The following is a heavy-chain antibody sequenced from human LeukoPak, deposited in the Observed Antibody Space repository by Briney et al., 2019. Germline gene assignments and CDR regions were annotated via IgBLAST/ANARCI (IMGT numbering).Heavy chain of an antibody. D-gene: IGHD3-22*01. CDR3: ARTYYYDSSGLLSLDY. CDR1: GYTFTSYY. J-gene: IGHJ4*02. Sequence: ASVTVSCTASGYTFTSYYMHWVRQAPGQGLEWMGRIIPILGIANYAQKFQGRVTITTDESTSTAYMELSSLRSEDTAVYYCARTYYYDSSGLLSLDYWGQGTLVTVSS. V-gene: IGHV1-69*02. CDR2: IIPILGIA.